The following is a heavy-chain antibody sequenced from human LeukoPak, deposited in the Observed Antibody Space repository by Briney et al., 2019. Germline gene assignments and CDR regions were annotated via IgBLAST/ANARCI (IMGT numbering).Heavy chain of an antibody. V-gene: IGHV3-23*01. J-gene: IGHJ5*02. CDR3: AKGSSGYFVDL. D-gene: IGHD3-22*01. CDR1: GFIFNNYG. CDR2: ISNDGGGT. Sequence: PGGSLRLSCPASGFIFNNYGLIWVRQAPGKGLEWVSAISNDGGGTNYADFVKGRFTISRDNSKNTPFLQMNSLRAEDTVLYYCAKGSSGYFVDLWGQGTLVTVSS.